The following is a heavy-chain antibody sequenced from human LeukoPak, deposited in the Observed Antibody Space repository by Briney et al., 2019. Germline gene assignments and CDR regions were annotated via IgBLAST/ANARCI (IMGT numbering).Heavy chain of an antibody. V-gene: IGHV4-34*01. CDR1: GGSFSGYY. CDR3: ARGMETGYCSGGSCYLYTNWFDP. CDR2: INHSGST. Sequence: SETLSLTCAVYGGSFSGYYWSWIRQPPGKGLEWSGEINHSGSTNYNPSLKSRDTISVDTSKTQFSLKLSSVTAADTAVYYCARGMETGYCSGGSCYLYTNWFDPWGQGTLVTVSS. J-gene: IGHJ5*02. D-gene: IGHD2-15*01.